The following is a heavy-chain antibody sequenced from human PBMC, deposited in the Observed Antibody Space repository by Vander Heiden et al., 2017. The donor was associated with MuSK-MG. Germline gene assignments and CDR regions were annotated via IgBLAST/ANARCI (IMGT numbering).Heavy chain of an antibody. Sequence: QVQLQQWGAGLLKPSETLSLTCAVYGGSFSGYYWNWIRQPPGKGLEWIGEINHSGSTNYNPSLKSRVTISVDTSKNQFSLKLSSVTAADTAVYYCARVCGFWSGYSLDYWGQGTLVTVSS. CDR1: GGSFSGYY. CDR2: INHSGST. D-gene: IGHD3-3*01. CDR3: ARVCGFWSGYSLDY. V-gene: IGHV4-34*01. J-gene: IGHJ4*02.